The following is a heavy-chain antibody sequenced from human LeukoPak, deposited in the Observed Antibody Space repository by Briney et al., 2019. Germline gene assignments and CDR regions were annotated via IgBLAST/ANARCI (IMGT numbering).Heavy chain of an antibody. J-gene: IGHJ6*03. CDR1: GYSISSSYY. Sequence: SETLSLTCAVSGYSISSSYYWSWIRQPPGKGLEWIGYIYYSGSTNYNPSLKSRVTISVDTSKNQFSLKLSSVTAADTAVYYCAREPVAGYYYYMDVWGKGTTVTVSS. CDR2: IYYSGST. CDR3: AREPVAGYYYYMDV. V-gene: IGHV4-61*01. D-gene: IGHD6-19*01.